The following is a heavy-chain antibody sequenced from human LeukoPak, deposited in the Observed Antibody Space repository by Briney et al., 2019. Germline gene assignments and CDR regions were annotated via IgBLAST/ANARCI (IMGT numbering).Heavy chain of an antibody. CDR1: GFTFSSYA. CDR2: ISGSGGST. D-gene: IGHD1-26*01. J-gene: IGHJ4*02. CDR3: AKDRWVGELPDY. V-gene: IGHV3-23*01. Sequence: GGSLRLSCAASGFTFSSYAMSWVRQAPGKGLGWVSAISGSGGSTYYADSVKGRFTISRDNSKNTLYLQMNSLRAEDTAVYYCAKDRWVGELPDYWGQGTLVTVSS.